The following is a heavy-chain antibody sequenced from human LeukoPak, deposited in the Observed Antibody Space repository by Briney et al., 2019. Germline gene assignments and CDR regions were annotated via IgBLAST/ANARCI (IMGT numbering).Heavy chain of an antibody. D-gene: IGHD2-15*01. J-gene: IGHJ4*02. V-gene: IGHV4-61*02. Sequence: SETLSLTCTVSGGSISSGSYYWSWIRQPAGKGLEWIGRIYTSGSANYNPSLKSRVIISVDTSKNQFSLELSSVTAADTAVYYCAREDRYCSGGSCYSWGQGTLVTVSS. CDR1: GGSISSGSYY. CDR3: AREDRYCSGGSCYS. CDR2: IYTSGSA.